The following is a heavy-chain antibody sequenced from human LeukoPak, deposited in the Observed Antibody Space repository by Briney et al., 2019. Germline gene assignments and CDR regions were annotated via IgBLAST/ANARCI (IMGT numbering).Heavy chain of an antibody. D-gene: IGHD4-23*01. Sequence: GGSLRLSCAASGFIFSSYAMSWVRQAPGKGLEWVSAISGSGGSTYYADSVKGRFTISRDNSKNTLYLQMNSLRAEDTAVYYCAKDGGNSGWFDPWGQGSLVTVSS. CDR3: AKDGGNSGWFDP. CDR1: GFIFSSYA. J-gene: IGHJ5*02. CDR2: ISGSGGST. V-gene: IGHV3-23*01.